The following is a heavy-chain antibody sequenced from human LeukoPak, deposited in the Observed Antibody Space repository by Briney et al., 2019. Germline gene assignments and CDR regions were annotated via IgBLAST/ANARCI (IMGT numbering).Heavy chain of an antibody. CDR2: IYYSGST. J-gene: IGHJ4*02. V-gene: IGHV4-59*12. CDR3: ARVSGYSSADDY. D-gene: IGHD6-25*01. CDR1: GGSISSYY. Sequence: SETLSLTCTVSGGSISSYYWSWIRQPPGKGLEWIGYIYYSGSTNYNPSLKSRVTISVDTSKNQFSLKLSSVTAADTAVYYCARVSGYSSADDYWGQGTLVTVSS.